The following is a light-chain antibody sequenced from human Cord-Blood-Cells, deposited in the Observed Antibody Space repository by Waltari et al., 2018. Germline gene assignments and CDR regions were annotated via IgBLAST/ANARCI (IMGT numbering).Light chain of an antibody. V-gene: IGLV2-14*01. J-gene: IGLJ2*01. CDR1: SSDVGGYNY. CDR3: SSYTSSSTLVV. CDR2: DVS. Sequence: QSALTQPASVSGSPGQSITISCTGTSSDVGGYNYFSWYQQHPGKAPKLMMYDVSNRPSGVSTRFSGSKSGNTASLTISGLQAEDEADYYCSSYTSSSTLVVFGGGTKLTVL.